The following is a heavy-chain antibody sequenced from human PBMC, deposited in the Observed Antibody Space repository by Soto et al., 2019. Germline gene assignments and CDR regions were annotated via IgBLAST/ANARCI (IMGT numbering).Heavy chain of an antibody. CDR2: ILPIFGTT. Sequence: QVQLVQSGAEVKKPGSSVKVSCKASGGTFNIYNINWVRQAPGQGLEWMGGILPIFGTTNYAQRFQGRLTSIADDSTSTAYMELSSLRSEDTAVYYCARDETGDSYYYYYGMDVWGQGTTVTVTS. D-gene: IGHD7-27*01. CDR3: ARDETGDSYYYYYGMDV. J-gene: IGHJ6*02. V-gene: IGHV1-69*01. CDR1: GGTFNIYN.